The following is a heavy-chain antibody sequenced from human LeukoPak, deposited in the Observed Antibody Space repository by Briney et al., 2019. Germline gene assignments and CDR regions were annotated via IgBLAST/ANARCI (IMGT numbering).Heavy chain of an antibody. D-gene: IGHD6-13*01. Sequence: ASVKASCKTSGYTFTNYGISWVRQAPGLGRERMGWISAYNGNTNYAQKVQGRVTITTDTSTSTAYMELRSLRFDDTAVYYCARDQSVRLLQTSSTYFKHVFAIWGQGSMVTVSS. J-gene: IGHJ3*02. CDR2: ISAYNGNT. CDR1: GYTFTNYG. V-gene: IGHV1-18*01. CDR3: ARDQSVRLLQTSSTYFKHVFAI.